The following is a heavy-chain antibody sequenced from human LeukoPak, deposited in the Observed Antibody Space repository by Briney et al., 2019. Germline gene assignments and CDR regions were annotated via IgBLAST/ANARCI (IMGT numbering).Heavy chain of an antibody. V-gene: IGHV1-8*03. CDR2: MNPNSGNT. Sequence: ASVKVSFKASGYTFTSYDINWVRQATGQGLEWMGWMNPNSGNTGYAQKFQGRVTITRNTSISTAYMELSSLRSEDTAAYYCARGKDIAMGYWGQGTLVTVSS. CDR1: GYTFTSYD. J-gene: IGHJ4*02. D-gene: IGHD5-24*01. CDR3: ARGKDIAMGY.